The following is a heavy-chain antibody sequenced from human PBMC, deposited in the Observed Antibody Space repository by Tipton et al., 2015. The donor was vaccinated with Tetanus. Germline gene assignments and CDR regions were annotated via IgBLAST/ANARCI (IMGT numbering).Heavy chain of an antibody. CDR1: PSTFSGYA. Sequence: GSLRLSCAGTPSTFSGYAMSWVRQAPGQGLEWVSSVSAVGDTTNYAASVKGRFTISRDNSKYTLYLQMNSLRAEDTAVYYCAKDRGSRALWYFDLWGRGTRVFVSS. CDR3: AKDRGSRALWYFDL. CDR2: VSAVGDTT. J-gene: IGHJ2*01. V-gene: IGHV3-23*01. D-gene: IGHD3-10*01.